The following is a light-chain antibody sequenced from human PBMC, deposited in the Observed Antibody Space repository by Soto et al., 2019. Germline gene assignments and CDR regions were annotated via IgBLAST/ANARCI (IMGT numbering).Light chain of an antibody. J-gene: IGKJ2*01. V-gene: IGKV3-20*01. Sequence: EIVLTQSPGTLSLSPGERATLSCRASQSVSSSYLAWYQQKPGQAPRLLIYGASSRATGIPDRFSGSGSGTDFTLTIRRLEPGDFAVYYCQQYGSSPYTFGQGTKLEIK. CDR1: QSVSSSY. CDR3: QQYGSSPYT. CDR2: GAS.